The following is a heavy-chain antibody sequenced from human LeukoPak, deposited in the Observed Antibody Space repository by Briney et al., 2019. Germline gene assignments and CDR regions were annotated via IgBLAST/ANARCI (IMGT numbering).Heavy chain of an antibody. CDR2: IYYSGST. J-gene: IGHJ4*02. V-gene: IGHV4-61*01. CDR3: ARDPPGERNY. D-gene: IGHD2-21*01. Sequence: NPSETLSLTCTVSGGSVSSGNYYWSWIRQPPGKGLEWIGYIYYSGSTNYNPSLKSRVTISVDTSKNQFSLKLSSVTAADTAVYYWARDPPGERNYWGQETLVTVSS. CDR1: GGSVSSGNYY.